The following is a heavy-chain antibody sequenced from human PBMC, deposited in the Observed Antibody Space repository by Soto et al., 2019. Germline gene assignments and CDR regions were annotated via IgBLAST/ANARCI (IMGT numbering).Heavy chain of an antibody. Sequence: QITLKESGPTLVKPTQPLTLTCTFSVFSLSSTRVAVGWIRQPPGKALEWLALIYWDDDKRYSPFLKSRLTITKDTSNNQVVLTMTNMDPVDTATYYCAHSVVDVLGYYFDYWGQGTLVTVSS. CDR2: IYWDDDK. CDR1: VFSLSSTRVA. V-gene: IGHV2-5*02. CDR3: AHSVVDVLGYYFDY. D-gene: IGHD2-15*01. J-gene: IGHJ4*02.